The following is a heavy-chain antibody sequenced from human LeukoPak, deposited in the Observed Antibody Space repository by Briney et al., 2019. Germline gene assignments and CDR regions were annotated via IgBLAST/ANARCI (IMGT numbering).Heavy chain of an antibody. Sequence: GSVKVSCKASGYTFTSYYIHWVRQAPGQGLEWMGIINPSGGSTRNAHKLQGGVTMTRDMSTSTAYMKLSSLSSEDTAVYYCARDPTVWYYHSSGPRGDDAFDIWGEGKMVTVSS. V-gene: IGHV1-46*01. CDR2: INPSGGST. CDR3: ARDPTVWYYHSSGPRGDDAFDI. J-gene: IGHJ3*02. CDR1: GYTFTSYY. D-gene: IGHD3-22*01.